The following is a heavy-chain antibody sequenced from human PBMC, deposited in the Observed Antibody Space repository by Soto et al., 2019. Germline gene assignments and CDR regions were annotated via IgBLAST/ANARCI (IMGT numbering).Heavy chain of an antibody. Sequence: QVTLKESGPVLVKPTEPLTLTCTVSGFSLSNARMGVSWIRQPPGKALEWLAHIFSNDEKSYSTSLKSRLTISKDTSKSQVVLTMTNMDPVDTATYYCARIQHYYDSSGYYWSWGGRDYYYGMDVWGQGTTVTVSS. V-gene: IGHV2-26*01. CDR1: GFSLSNARMG. CDR2: IFSNDEK. CDR3: ARIQHYYDSSGYYWSWGGRDYYYGMDV. D-gene: IGHD3-22*01. J-gene: IGHJ6*02.